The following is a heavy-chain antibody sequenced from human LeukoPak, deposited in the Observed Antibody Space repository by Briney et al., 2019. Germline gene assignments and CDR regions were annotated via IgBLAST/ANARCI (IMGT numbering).Heavy chain of an antibody. CDR3: ARGAYDSSGYIKFDY. D-gene: IGHD3-22*01. CDR1: GFTFGDYA. CDR2: IRYDGSNK. J-gene: IGHJ4*02. V-gene: IGHV3-30*02. Sequence: PGGSLRLSCTASGFTFGDYAISWVRQAPGKGLEWVAFIRYDGSNKYYADSVKGRFTISRDNSKNTLYLQMNSLRAEDTAVYYCARGAYDSSGYIKFDYWGQGTLVTVSS.